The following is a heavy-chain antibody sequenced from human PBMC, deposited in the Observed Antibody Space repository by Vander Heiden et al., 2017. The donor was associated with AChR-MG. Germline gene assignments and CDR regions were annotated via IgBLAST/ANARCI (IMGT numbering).Heavy chain of an antibody. Sequence: QVQLQQWGAGLLKPSETLSLTCAVYGGSFSGYSWSWIRQPPGKGLEWIGEINHSGSTNYNPSLKSRVTISVDTSKNQFSLKLSSVTAADTAVYYCARSPGYIVVVPAANWFDPWGQGTLVTVSS. D-gene: IGHD2-2*01. J-gene: IGHJ5*02. CDR3: ARSPGYIVVVPAANWFDP. CDR2: INHSGST. V-gene: IGHV4-34*01. CDR1: GGSFSGYS.